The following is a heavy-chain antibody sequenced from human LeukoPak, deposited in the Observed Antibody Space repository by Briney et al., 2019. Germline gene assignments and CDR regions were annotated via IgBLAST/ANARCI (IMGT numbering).Heavy chain of an antibody. D-gene: IGHD3-22*01. V-gene: IGHV3-49*04. Sequence: GGSLRLSCTASGFTFANYDMSWVRQAPGNGLEWVGLIRSKAYGGTTEHAAPVKVTFTISTADSKSIADLQINRLKTKDAAVYYCTRADAELRGKYSYDSSGYYNGPDGYWGQGTLVTVSS. CDR3: TRADAELRGKYSYDSSGYYNGPDGY. CDR1: GFTFANYD. J-gene: IGHJ4*02. CDR2: IRSKAYGGTT.